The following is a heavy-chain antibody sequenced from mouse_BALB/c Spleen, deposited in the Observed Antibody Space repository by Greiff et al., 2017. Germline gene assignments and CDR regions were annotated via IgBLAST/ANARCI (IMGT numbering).Heavy chain of an antibody. CDR2: IYPGNGDT. CDR3: ARGVNYYGGLFDY. J-gene: IGHJ2*01. V-gene: IGHV1-12*01. Sequence: QPGAELVKPGASVKLSCKASGYTFTSYTMHWVKQTPGQGLEWIGAIYPGNGDTSYNQKFKGKATLTADKSSSTAYMQLSSLTSEDSAVYYCARGVNYYGGLFDYWGQGTTLTVSS. CDR1: GYTFTSYT. D-gene: IGHD1-1*02.